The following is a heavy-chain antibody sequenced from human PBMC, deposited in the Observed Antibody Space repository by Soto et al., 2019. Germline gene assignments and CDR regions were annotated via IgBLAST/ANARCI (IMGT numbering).Heavy chain of an antibody. CDR2: TYYRSNWRH. D-gene: IGHD6-19*01. CDR1: GDSVSSNTAA. V-gene: IGHV6-1*01. CDR3: ARGVAGSGFDL. J-gene: IGHJ4*02. Sequence: SQNLSLTGALCGDSVSSNTAAWNWIRSSPSRGLEWLGRTYYRSNWRHDYAVSVKSRITVNPDTCKNHFSLQLNSVTPDDTAVYYCARGVAGSGFDLWGQGTLVTVSS.